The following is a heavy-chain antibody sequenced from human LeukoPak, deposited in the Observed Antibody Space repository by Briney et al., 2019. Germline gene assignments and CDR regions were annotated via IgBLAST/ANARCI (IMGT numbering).Heavy chain of an antibody. V-gene: IGHV1-2*06. J-gene: IGHJ4*02. CDR1: GYTFTGYY. CDR2: INPNSGGT. CDR3: VRSSSWYGDDY. Sequence: ASVKVSCKASGYTFTGYYMHWGRQAPGQGLEWMGRINPNSGGTNYAQKFQGRVTMTRDTSISTAYMELSRLRSDDTAVYYCVRSSSWYGDDYWGREPWSPSPQ. D-gene: IGHD6-13*01.